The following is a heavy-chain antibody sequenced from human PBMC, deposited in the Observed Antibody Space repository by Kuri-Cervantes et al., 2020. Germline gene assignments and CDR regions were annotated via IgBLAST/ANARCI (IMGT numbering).Heavy chain of an antibody. V-gene: IGHV3-30-3*01. CDR1: GFTFSSYA. D-gene: IGHD4-17*01. CDR2: ISYDGSNK. CDR3: ARALNDYGRRGAFDI. Sequence: GGSLRLSCAASGFTFSSYAMHWVRQAPGKGLEWVAVISYDGSNKYYADSVKGRFTISRDNSKNTLYLQMNSLRAEDTAVYYCARALNDYGRRGAFDIWGQGTMVTVSS. J-gene: IGHJ3*02.